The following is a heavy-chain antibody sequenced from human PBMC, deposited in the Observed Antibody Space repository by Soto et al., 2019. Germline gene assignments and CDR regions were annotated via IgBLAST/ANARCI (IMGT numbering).Heavy chain of an antibody. V-gene: IGHV5-51*01. CDR3: VRSGTSSGGFSDY. J-gene: IGHJ4*01. Sequence: PGESLKISCKGSGYTFSNYWIGWVRQMPGEGLEWMGVTYPSDSDTRYSPSFQGQVTISADKSITTAFLQWSSLKASDTAMYYCVRSGTSSGGFSDYWGQGTLVTVSS. D-gene: IGHD2-8*01. CDR1: GYTFSNYW. CDR2: TYPSDSDT.